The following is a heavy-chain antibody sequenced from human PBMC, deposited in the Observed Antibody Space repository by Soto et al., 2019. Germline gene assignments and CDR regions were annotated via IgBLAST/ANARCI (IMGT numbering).Heavy chain of an antibody. J-gene: IGHJ4*02. CDR1: GGSFSGYY. D-gene: IGHD3-3*01. V-gene: IGHV4-34*01. Sequence: SETLSLTCAVYGGSFSGYYWSWIRQPPGKGLEWIGEINHSGSTNYNPSLKSRVTISVDTSKNQFSLKLSSVTAADTAVYYCAGGQEDFWSGYLXYWGQGTLVTVSS. CDR3: AGGQEDFWSGYLXY. CDR2: INHSGST.